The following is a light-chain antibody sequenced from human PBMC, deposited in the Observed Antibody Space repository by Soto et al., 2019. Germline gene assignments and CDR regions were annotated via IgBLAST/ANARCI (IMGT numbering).Light chain of an antibody. CDR2: AAS. CDR3: QQYGSSPT. V-gene: IGKV3-20*01. J-gene: IGKJ5*01. CDR1: QSVSSN. Sequence: EIVMTQSPATLSVSPGERATFSCRASQSVSSNLAWYQQKPGQAPRLLIYAASSRATGIPDRFSGSGSGTDFTLTISRLEPEDIGVYYCQQYGSSPTFGQGTRLEIK.